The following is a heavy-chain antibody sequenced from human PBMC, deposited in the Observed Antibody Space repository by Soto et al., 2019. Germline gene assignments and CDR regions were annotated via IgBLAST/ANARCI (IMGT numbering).Heavy chain of an antibody. D-gene: IGHD3-22*01. J-gene: IGHJ6*02. CDR2: FDPEDGET. CDR1: GYTLTELS. V-gene: IGHV1-24*01. Sequence: QVQLVQSGAEVKKPGASVKVSCKVSGYTLTELSMHWVRQAPGKGLEWMGGFDPEDGETIYAQKFQGRVTMTEDTSTDTAYMELSSLRSEDTAVYYCATLKSNSSGYPHYYYYGMDVWGQGTTVTVSS. CDR3: ATLKSNSSGYPHYYYYGMDV.